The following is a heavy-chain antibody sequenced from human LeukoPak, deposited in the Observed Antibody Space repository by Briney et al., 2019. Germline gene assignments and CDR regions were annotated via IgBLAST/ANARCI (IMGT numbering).Heavy chain of an antibody. D-gene: IGHD2-15*01. J-gene: IGHJ6*02. CDR3: ARALKDIVVVVAATPYYYGMDV. CDR1: GGTFSSYA. Sequence: GASVKVSCKASGGTFSSYAISWVRQAPGQGLEWMGRMIPILGIANYAQKFQGRVTITADKSTSTAYMELSSLRSEDTAVYYCARALKDIVVVVAATPYYYGMDVWGQGTTVTVSS. CDR2: MIPILGIA. V-gene: IGHV1-69*04.